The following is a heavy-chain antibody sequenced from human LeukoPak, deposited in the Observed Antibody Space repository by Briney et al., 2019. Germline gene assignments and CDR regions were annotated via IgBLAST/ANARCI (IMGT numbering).Heavy chain of an antibody. Sequence: GGSLSLSCAASGLTFSNYAMSWFRQAPGKGLEWVSGITSGFTPHYADSVKGRFTISRDNSKNTFHLQMNSLRAEDTAVYYCAKDYSDSRVGDVFFEYWGQGTLVTVSS. CDR2: ITSGFTP. J-gene: IGHJ4*02. CDR3: AKDYSDSRVGDVFFEY. V-gene: IGHV3-23*01. D-gene: IGHD1-26*01. CDR1: GLTFSNYA.